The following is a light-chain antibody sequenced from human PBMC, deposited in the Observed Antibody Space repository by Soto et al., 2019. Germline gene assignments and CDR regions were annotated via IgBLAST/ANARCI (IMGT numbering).Light chain of an antibody. Sequence: IVLPHPQPTLFFSPGERATLSCRASQTVNNNVGWYPQKPGQAPRRLIYGAITRATGIPARFSGSGSGTEFTLTISSLQSEDFAVYYCQQYNNWPLTVGGG. V-gene: IGKV3D-15*01. CDR3: QQYNNWPLT. CDR1: QTVNNN. CDR2: GAI. J-gene: IGKJ4*01.